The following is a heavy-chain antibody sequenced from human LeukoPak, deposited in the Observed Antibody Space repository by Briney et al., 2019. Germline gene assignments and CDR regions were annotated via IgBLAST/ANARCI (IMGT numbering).Heavy chain of an antibody. V-gene: IGHV3-30-3*01. CDR3: ARDLWTPLSGYNPFDY. Sequence: GGSLRLSCAASGFTFSSYAMHWVRQAPGKGLEWVAVISYDGSNKYYADSVKGRFTISRDNSKNTLYLQMNSLRAEDTAVYYCARDLWTPLSGYNPFDYWGQGPLVTVSS. CDR1: GFTFSSYA. CDR2: ISYDGSNK. J-gene: IGHJ4*02. D-gene: IGHD3-22*01.